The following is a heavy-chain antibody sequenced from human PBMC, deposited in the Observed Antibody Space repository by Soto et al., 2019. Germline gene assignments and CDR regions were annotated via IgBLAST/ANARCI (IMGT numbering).Heavy chain of an antibody. J-gene: IGHJ4*02. D-gene: IGHD1-26*01. Sequence: QVQLVQSGAEVKKPGSSVKVSCKASGGTFSSYAISWVRQAPGQGLEWMGGIIPIFGTANYAQKFQGRVTITADETKRTAYMELRRLGSEDTAVYYCASGPGQGGGGGYYCGAYWGRGTLVTVSS. V-gene: IGHV1-69*01. CDR3: ASGPGQGGGGGYYCGAY. CDR1: GGTFSSYA. CDR2: IIPIFGTA.